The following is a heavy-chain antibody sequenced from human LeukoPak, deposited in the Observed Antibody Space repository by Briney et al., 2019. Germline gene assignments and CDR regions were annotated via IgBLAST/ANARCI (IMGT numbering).Heavy chain of an antibody. Sequence: PGRSLRLSCAASGFTFSSYGMHWVRQAPGKGLEWVAVIWYDGSNKYYADSVKGRFTISRDNSKNTLYLQMYSLRAEDTAVYYCARDRPTRWRLNYYYYYGMDVWGQGTTVTVSS. CDR3: ARDRPTRWRLNYYYYYGMDV. CDR1: GFTFSSYG. V-gene: IGHV3-33*01. CDR2: IWYDGSNK. J-gene: IGHJ6*02. D-gene: IGHD2-21*02.